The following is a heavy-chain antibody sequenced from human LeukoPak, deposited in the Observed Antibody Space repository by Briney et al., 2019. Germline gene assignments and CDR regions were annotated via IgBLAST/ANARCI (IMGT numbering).Heavy chain of an antibody. J-gene: IGHJ4*02. CDR3: ARVNDYGDSKIDY. V-gene: IGHV4-59*12. Sequence: SETLSLTFTVTGGSISSYYWSWIRQPPGKGLEWIGYIYYSGSTNYNPSLKGRVTISVDTSKNQFSLKLSSVTAADTAVYYCARVNDYGDSKIDYWGQGTLVTVSS. CDR1: GGSISSYY. D-gene: IGHD4-17*01. CDR2: IYYSGST.